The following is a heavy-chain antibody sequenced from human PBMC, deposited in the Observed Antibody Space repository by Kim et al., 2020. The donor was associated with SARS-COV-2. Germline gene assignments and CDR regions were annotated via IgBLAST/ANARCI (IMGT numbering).Heavy chain of an antibody. CDR2: INHSGST. J-gene: IGHJ5*02. Sequence: SETLSLTCAVYGGSFSGYYWSWIRQPPGKGLEWIGEINHSGSTNYNPSLKSRVTISVDTSKNQFSLKLSSVTAADTAVYYCARGTDWGGDILTGFGNGWFDPWGQGTLVTVSS. CDR3: ARGTDWGGDILTGFGNGWFDP. CDR1: GGSFSGYY. D-gene: IGHD3-9*01. V-gene: IGHV4-34*01.